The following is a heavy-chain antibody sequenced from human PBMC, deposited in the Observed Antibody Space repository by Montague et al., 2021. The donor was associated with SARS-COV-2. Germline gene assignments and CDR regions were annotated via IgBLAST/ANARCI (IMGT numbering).Heavy chain of an antibody. CDR2: INQDETAK. J-gene: IGHJ4*02. CDR3: ARSPRGSGTGWLDY. D-gene: IGHD3/OR15-3a*01. CDR1: GFTSGDYQ. Sequence: SLRLSFSASGFTSGDYQMTWVRQAPGKGLQWVANINQDETAKTYVDSVKSRFTISRDNAKNSLILQMNSLKDEDTAVYYCARSPRGSGTGWLDYWGQGTLVTVSS. V-gene: IGHV3-7*01.